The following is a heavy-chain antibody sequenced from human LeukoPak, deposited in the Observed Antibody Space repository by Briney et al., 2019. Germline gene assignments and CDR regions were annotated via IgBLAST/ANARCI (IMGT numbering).Heavy chain of an antibody. Sequence: GASVKVSCKASGGTFSSYAISWVRQAPGQGLEWMGGIIPIFGTANYAQKFQGRVTNTADESTSTAYMELSSLRSEDTAVYYCARDRLAYCGGDCYPDAFDIWGQGTMVTVSS. CDR3: ARDRLAYCGGDCYPDAFDI. CDR1: GGTFSSYA. V-gene: IGHV1-69*01. CDR2: IIPIFGTA. D-gene: IGHD2-21*02. J-gene: IGHJ3*02.